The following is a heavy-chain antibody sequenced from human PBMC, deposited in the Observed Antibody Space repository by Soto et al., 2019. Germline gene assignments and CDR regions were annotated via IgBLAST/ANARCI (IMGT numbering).Heavy chain of an antibody. J-gene: IGHJ5*02. Sequence: QVQLVQSGAEVKKPGSSVKVSCKASGGTFSSYTISWVRQAPGQGLEWMGRIIPILGIANYAQKFQGRVTITADKSTRTAYMELSSLRSEDTAVYYCARDPRYCSSTSCYENNWFDPWGQGTLVTVSS. V-gene: IGHV1-69*08. CDR1: GGTFSSYT. CDR2: IIPILGIA. CDR3: ARDPRYCSSTSCYENNWFDP. D-gene: IGHD2-2*01.